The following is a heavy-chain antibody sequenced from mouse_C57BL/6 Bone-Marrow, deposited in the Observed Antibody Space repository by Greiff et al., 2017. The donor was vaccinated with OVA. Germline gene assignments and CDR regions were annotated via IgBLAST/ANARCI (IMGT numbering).Heavy chain of an antibody. J-gene: IGHJ4*01. Sequence: EVKLVESGGGLVQPGGSLKLSCAASGFTFSDYYMHWVRQTPEQRLEWVAYISNGGGSTYYPDTVKGRFTISRDNAKNTLYLQMSRLKSEDTAMYYCARHGSIYYAMDYWGQGTSVTVSS. D-gene: IGHD2-10*02. CDR3: ARHGSIYYAMDY. CDR2: ISNGGGST. V-gene: IGHV5-12*01. CDR1: GFTFSDYY.